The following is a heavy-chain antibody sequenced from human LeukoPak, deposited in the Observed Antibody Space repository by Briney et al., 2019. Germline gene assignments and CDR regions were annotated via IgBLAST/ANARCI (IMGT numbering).Heavy chain of an antibody. J-gene: IGHJ5*02. D-gene: IGHD3-10*01. V-gene: IGHV3-30*18. CDR3: AKDAQRFGELPDNWFDP. CDR2: ISYDGSNK. CDR1: GFTFSSYG. Sequence: GRSLRLSCAASGFTFSSYGMHWVRQAPGKGLEWVAVISYDGSNKYYADSVKGRFTISRDNSKNTLYLQMNSLRAEDTAVYYCAKDAQRFGELPDNWFDPWGQGTLVTVSS.